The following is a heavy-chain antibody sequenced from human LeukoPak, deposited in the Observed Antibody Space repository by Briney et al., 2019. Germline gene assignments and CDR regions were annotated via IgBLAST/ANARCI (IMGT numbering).Heavy chain of an antibody. CDR2: ISYDGSNK. J-gene: IGHJ4*02. CDR3: ARSVDVDY. D-gene: IGHD5-24*01. CDR1: GFTFSSYG. Sequence: HPGGSLRLSCAASGFTFSSYGMHWVRQAPGKGLEWVAVISYDGSNKYYADSVKGRFTISRDKAKNSLYLQMNALRAEDTAVYYCARSVDVDYWGQGILVTVSP. V-gene: IGHV3-30*03.